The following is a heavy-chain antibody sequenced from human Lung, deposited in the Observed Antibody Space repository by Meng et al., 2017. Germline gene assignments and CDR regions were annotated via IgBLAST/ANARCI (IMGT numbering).Heavy chain of an antibody. V-gene: IGHV1-18*01. Sequence: QVHPVQSGPEVKNLGASVKVSCKASDYTCTGYGVSWVRQAPGQGLEWMAWLGAHDGDTSFGPKFQGRVTVTADRPTATAYMELRSLRFDDTAVYYCARGTPGRSYANYWGPGTLVTVSS. D-gene: IGHD1-26*01. J-gene: IGHJ4*02. CDR3: ARGTPGRSYANY. CDR1: DYTCTGYG. CDR2: LGAHDGDT.